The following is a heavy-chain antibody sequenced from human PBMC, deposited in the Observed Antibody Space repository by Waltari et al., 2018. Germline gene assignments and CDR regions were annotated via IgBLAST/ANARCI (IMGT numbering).Heavy chain of an antibody. Sequence: QVQLVQSGAEVKKPGSSVKVSCKASGGTFSSYAISWVRQAPGQGLEWMGRIVPIFGTANYAQKFQGRVRITADKATGTAYMGLSSLRSEDTAVYYCAAGGPIVGAHVPGDVWGQGTTVTVSS. CDR1: GGTFSSYA. CDR3: AAGGPIVGAHVPGDV. V-gene: IGHV1-69*08. CDR2: IVPIFGTA. D-gene: IGHD1-26*01. J-gene: IGHJ6*02.